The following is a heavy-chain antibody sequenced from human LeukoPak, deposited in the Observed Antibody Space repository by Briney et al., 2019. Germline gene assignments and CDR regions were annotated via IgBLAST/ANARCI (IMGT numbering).Heavy chain of an antibody. CDR2: IYYSGST. CDR1: GGSISSYY. V-gene: IGHV4-59*01. D-gene: IGHD5-24*01. CDR3: ARLQYYYYGMDV. Sequence: PSETLSLTCTVSGGSISSYYWSWIRQPPGKGLEWIGYIYYSGSTNYNPSLKSRVTISVDTSKNQFSLKLSSVTAADTAVYYCARLQYYYYGMDVWGIGTTVTVSS. J-gene: IGHJ6*04.